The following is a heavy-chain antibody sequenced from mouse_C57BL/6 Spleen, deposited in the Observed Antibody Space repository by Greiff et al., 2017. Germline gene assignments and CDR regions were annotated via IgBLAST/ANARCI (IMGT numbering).Heavy chain of an antibody. D-gene: IGHD2-2*01. CDR2: IWRGGST. V-gene: IGHV2-5*01. J-gene: IGHJ3*01. CDR3: AKKGGVTPFAY. Sequence: QVQLQQSGPGLVQPSQSLSITCTVSGFSLTSYGVHWVRQSPGQGLEWLGVIWRGGSTDYNAAFMSRLSITTDNSSCHVFFRMNRLQAEDTARYCWAKKGGVTPFAYWGQGTLVTVSA. CDR1: GFSLTSYG.